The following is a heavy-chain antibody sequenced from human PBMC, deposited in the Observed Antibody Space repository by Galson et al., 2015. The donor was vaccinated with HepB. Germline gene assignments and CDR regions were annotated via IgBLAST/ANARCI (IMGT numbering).Heavy chain of an antibody. CDR1: GGSISSSSYY. CDR3: AVSIAAAPGGDY. D-gene: IGHD6-13*01. CDR2: IYYSGST. J-gene: IGHJ4*02. Sequence: LSLTCTVSGGSISSSSYYWGWIRQPPGKGLEWIGSIYYSGSTYYNPSLKSRVTISVDTSKNQFTLKLSSVTAADTAVYYCAVSIAAAPGGDYWGQGTLVTVSS. V-gene: IGHV4-39*01.